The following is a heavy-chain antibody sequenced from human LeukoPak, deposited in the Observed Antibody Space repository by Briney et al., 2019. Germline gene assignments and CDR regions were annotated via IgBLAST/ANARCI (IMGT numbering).Heavy chain of an antibody. CDR2: ISSSNSYI. J-gene: IGHJ4*02. V-gene: IGHV3-21*01. CDR1: GFTFSSYS. Sequence: GGSLRLSCAASGFTFSSYSMNWVRQAPGKGLEWVSSISSSNSYIYYADSVKGRFTISRDNAKNSLYLQMNSLRAEDTAVYYCARDNRPEMEESSGWPGDYWGQGTLVTVSS. CDR3: ARDNRPEMEESSGWPGDY. D-gene: IGHD6-19*01.